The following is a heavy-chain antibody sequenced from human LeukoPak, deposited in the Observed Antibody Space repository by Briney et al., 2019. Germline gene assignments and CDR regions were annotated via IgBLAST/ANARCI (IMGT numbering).Heavy chain of an antibody. CDR1: GFTFDDYG. J-gene: IGHJ4*02. V-gene: IGHV3-43D*03. Sequence: PGGSLRLSCAASGFTFDDYGMHWVRHAPGKGLECVSLISWDGDSTYYSDSGKGRFTISRDNNKNSLYLQMNSLRTEDTALYYCATAPYDSIGIFDYWGQGTLVTVSS. D-gene: IGHD3-22*01. CDR2: ISWDGDST. CDR3: ATAPYDSIGIFDY.